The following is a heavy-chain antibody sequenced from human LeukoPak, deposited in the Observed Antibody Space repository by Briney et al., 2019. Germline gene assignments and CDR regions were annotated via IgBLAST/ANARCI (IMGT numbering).Heavy chain of an antibody. CDR2: IGGSGGST. V-gene: IGHV3-23*01. J-gene: IGHJ4*02. D-gene: IGHD3-22*01. CDR1: GFTFSSYA. Sequence: SGGSLRLSCAASGFTFSSYAMSWVRQAPGKGLEWVSVIGGSGGSTYYADSVKGRFTISRDDSKNTLYLQMNSLTAEDTALYYCAKDIDSSGYVPDDYWGQGTLVTVSS. CDR3: AKDIDSSGYVPDDY.